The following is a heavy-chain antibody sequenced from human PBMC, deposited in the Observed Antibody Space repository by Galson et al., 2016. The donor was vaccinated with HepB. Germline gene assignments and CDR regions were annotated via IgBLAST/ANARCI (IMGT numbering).Heavy chain of an antibody. V-gene: IGHV3-53*01. J-gene: IGHJ6*02. CDR2: IYTGGTT. Sequence: SLRLSCAVSGFDVSDNYISWVRQAPGKGLEWVAVIYTGGTTYYADSAKGRFTISRDNSENTVFLQISSLRAEDTAVYYCARSTHVPAAVLPYYYYCLDVWGQGTTVTVSS. CDR1: GFDVSDNY. D-gene: IGHD2-15*01. CDR3: ARSTHVPAAVLPYYYYCLDV.